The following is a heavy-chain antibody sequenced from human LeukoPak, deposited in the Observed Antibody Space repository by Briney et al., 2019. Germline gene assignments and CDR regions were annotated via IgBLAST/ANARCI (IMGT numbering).Heavy chain of an antibody. Sequence: PSETLSLTCTVSGGSISSGDYYSGWIRQPPGKGLEWIGYIYYSGSTYYNPSLKSRVTISVDTSKNQFSLKLSSLTAADTAVYYCARVPASLRYFEDYYYMDVWGKGTTVTVSS. CDR3: ARVPASLRYFEDYYYMDV. D-gene: IGHD3-9*01. CDR1: GGSISSGDYY. J-gene: IGHJ6*03. V-gene: IGHV4-30-4*08. CDR2: IYYSGST.